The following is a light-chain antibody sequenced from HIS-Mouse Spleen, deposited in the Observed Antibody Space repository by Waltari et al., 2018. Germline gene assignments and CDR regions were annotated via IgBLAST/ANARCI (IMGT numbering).Light chain of an antibody. J-gene: IGLJ3*02. CDR1: SSDVWSYNL. Sequence: QSALTQPASLSGSPGPSITIPRTGTSSDVWSYNLVPWYQQHPGKAPKLMIYDGSKRPSGVSYRFSGSKSGNTASLTISGLQAEDEADYYCCSYAGSSTWVFGGGTKLTVL. V-gene: IGLV2-23*01. CDR2: DGS. CDR3: CSYAGSSTWV.